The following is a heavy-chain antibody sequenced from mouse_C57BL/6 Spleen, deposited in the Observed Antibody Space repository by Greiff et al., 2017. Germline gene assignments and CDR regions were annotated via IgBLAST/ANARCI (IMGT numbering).Heavy chain of an antibody. CDR2: IYPRSGNT. CDR3: AGYYGSSPYFDD. CDR1: GYTFTSYG. J-gene: IGHJ2*01. D-gene: IGHD1-1*01. V-gene: IGHV1-81*01. Sequence: VQLQQSGAELARPGASVKLSCKASGYTFTSYGISWVKQRTGQGLEWIGEIYPRSGNTYYNEKFQGKATLTADKSSSTAYMELRSLTSEDSAVYFCAGYYGSSPYFDDWGQGTTLTVSS.